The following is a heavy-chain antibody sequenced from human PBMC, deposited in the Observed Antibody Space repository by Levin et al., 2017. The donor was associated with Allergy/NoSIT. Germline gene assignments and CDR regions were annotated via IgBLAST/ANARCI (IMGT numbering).Heavy chain of an antibody. D-gene: IGHD3-22*01. CDR1: GFTFSSYG. CDR3: AKDWERITMILGIDY. V-gene: IGHV3-30*18. J-gene: IGHJ4*02. Sequence: GGSLRLSCAASGFTFSSYGMHWVRQAPGKGLEWVAVISYDVSNKYYADSVKGRFTISRDNSKNTLYLQMNSLRAEDTAVYYCAKDWERITMILGIDYWGQGTLVTVSS. CDR2: ISYDVSNK.